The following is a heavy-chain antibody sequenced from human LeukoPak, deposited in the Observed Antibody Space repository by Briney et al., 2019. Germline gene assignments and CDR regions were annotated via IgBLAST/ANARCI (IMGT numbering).Heavy chain of an antibody. Sequence: PGGSLRLSCEAPGFTVSSNYMSWVRQAPGKGLEWVSVIYSGGSTYYADSVKGRFTISRNNSKNTLYLQMNNLRTEDTAWYYCARYRSHDILTGWTFMDYWGQGTLVTVSS. D-gene: IGHD3-9*01. J-gene: IGHJ4*02. CDR1: GFTVSSNY. CDR2: IYSGGST. V-gene: IGHV3-53*01. CDR3: ARYRSHDILTGWTFMDY.